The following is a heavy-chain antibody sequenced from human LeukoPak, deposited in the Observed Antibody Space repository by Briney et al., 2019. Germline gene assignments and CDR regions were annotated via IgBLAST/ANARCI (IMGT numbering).Heavy chain of an antibody. Sequence: SVKVSCKASGGTFSSYAISWVRQAPGQGLEWMGRIIPILGIANYAQKFQGRVTITADKSTSTAYMELSSLRSEDTAVYYCARGLGKLVGTTCWGQGTLVTVSS. CDR2: IIPILGIA. V-gene: IGHV1-69*04. J-gene: IGHJ4*02. CDR1: GGTFSSYA. CDR3: ARGLGKLVGTTC. D-gene: IGHD1-1*01.